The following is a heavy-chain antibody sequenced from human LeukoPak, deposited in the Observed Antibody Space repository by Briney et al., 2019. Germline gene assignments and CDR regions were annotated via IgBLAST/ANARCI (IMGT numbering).Heavy chain of an antibody. J-gene: IGHJ3*02. V-gene: IGHV4-4*09. CDR3: ARLEPDYDRPSGAFDI. D-gene: IGHD3-22*01. CDR1: GGSISSYY. Sequence: SETLPLTCTVSGGSISSYYWSWIRQPPGKGLGGIGYIYTSGGTNYNPSLKSRVTISVDTSKNQFSLKLSSVTAADTAVYYCARLEPDYDRPSGAFDIWGQGTMVTVSS. CDR2: IYTSGGT.